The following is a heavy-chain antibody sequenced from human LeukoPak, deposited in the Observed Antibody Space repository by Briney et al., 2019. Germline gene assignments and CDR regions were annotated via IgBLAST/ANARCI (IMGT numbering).Heavy chain of an antibody. Sequence: ASVKVSCKASGYTFTSYGISWVRQAPGQGLEWMGWISAYNGNTNYAQKLQGRVTMTTDTSTSTAYMELSSLRSEDTAVYYCATLSRPLLWFGESYNWFDPWGQGTLVTVSS. D-gene: IGHD3-10*01. J-gene: IGHJ5*02. CDR2: ISAYNGNT. V-gene: IGHV1-18*01. CDR3: ATLSRPLLWFGESYNWFDP. CDR1: GYTFTSYG.